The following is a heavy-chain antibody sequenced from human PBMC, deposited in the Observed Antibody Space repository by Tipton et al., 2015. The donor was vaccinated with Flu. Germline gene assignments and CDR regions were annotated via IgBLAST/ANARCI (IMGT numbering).Heavy chain of an antibody. CDR1: GGSISSSSYY. V-gene: IGHV4-39*07. J-gene: IGHJ3*02. D-gene: IGHD6-19*01. CDR3: ASLTIAVAGDDAFDI. CDR2: IYYSGST. Sequence: TLSLTCTVSGGSISSSSYYWGWIRQPPGKGLEWIGSIYYSGSTYYNPSLKSRVTTSVDTSKNQFSLKLSSVTAADTAVYYCASLTIAVAGDDAFDIWGQGTMVTVSS.